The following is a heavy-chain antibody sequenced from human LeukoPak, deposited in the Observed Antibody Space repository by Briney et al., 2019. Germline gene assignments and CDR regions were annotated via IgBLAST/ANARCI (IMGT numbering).Heavy chain of an antibody. D-gene: IGHD6-13*01. J-gene: IGHJ3*02. Sequence: PSETLSLTCTVSGGSISSGGYYWSWIRQPPGKGLEWIGYIYHSGSTYYNPSLKSRVTISVDRSKNQFSLKLSSVTAADTAVYYCARSPEGQQLSFDIWGQGTMVTVSS. CDR2: IYHSGST. V-gene: IGHV4-30-2*01. CDR1: GGSISSGGYY. CDR3: ARSPEGQQLSFDI.